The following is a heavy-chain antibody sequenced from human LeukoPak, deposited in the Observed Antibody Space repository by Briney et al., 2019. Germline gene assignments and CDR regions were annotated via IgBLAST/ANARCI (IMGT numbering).Heavy chain of an antibody. D-gene: IGHD6-13*01. CDR2: ISGSDGSGSGGST. CDR1: GFTFSSYA. Sequence: GGSLRLSCAASGFTFSSYAMSWVRQAPGKGLEWVSAISGSDGSGSGGSTYYADSVKGRFTISRDNSKNMLYLRMNSLRAEDTAVYFCAKDHVLAAAGVLDHWGQGTLVTVSS. V-gene: IGHV3-23*01. CDR3: AKDHVLAAAGVLDH. J-gene: IGHJ4*02.